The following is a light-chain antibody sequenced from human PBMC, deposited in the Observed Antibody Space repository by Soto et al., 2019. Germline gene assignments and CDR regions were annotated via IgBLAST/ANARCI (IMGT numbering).Light chain of an antibody. Sequence: IQMTQSPSSLSASVGDTVTITCRASQGISNYLAWYQQKPGQVPNLLIYAASTLQSGVPSRFSGSGSGTDFTLTISSLRPEDVAPYYCQKYNNAPRTFGQGTKVEI. CDR1: QGISNY. CDR2: AAS. V-gene: IGKV1-27*01. CDR3: QKYNNAPRT. J-gene: IGKJ1*01.